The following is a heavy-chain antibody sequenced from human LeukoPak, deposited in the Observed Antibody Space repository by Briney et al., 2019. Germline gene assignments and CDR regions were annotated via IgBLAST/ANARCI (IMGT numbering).Heavy chain of an antibody. Sequence: SETLSLTCTVSGDSISSSTYYWGWICQPPGKGLEWIGEINHSGSTNYNPSLKSRVTISVDTSKNQFSLKLSSVTAADTAVYYCARGSITGTPISNSSNWFDPWGQGTLVTVSS. CDR1: GDSISSSTYY. V-gene: IGHV4-39*07. D-gene: IGHD1-7*01. CDR2: INHSGST. CDR3: ARGSITGTPISNSSNWFDP. J-gene: IGHJ5*02.